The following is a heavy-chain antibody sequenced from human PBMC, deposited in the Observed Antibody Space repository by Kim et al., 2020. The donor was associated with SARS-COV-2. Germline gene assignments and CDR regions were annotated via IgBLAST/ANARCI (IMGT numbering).Heavy chain of an antibody. CDR3: ARRLSNTSGWGSHYCDL. J-gene: IGHJ4*02. CDR1: GGSFSGYY. D-gene: IGHD3-10*01. Sequence: SETLSLTCAVYGGSFSGYYWSWIRQPPGKGLEWIGEINHCGRTNYNPSLKSRVTISVDTSKNQFSLKLTSVTAADTAVYYCARRLSNTSGWGSHYCDLWGQGTLVTVSS. V-gene: IGHV4-34*01. CDR2: INHCGRT.